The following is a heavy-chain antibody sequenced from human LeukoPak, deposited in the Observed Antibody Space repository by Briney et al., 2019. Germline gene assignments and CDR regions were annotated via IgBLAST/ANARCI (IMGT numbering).Heavy chain of an antibody. J-gene: IGHJ4*02. CDR3: AREVRGYSYPIDY. CDR2: INHSGST. Sequence: PSETLSLTCAVYGGSFSGYYWSWIRQPPGKGLEWIGEINHSGSTNYNPSLKSRVTISVDTSKNQFSLKLSSVTAADTAVYYCAREVRGYSYPIDYWGQGTLVTVSS. D-gene: IGHD5-18*01. CDR1: GGSFSGYY. V-gene: IGHV4-34*01.